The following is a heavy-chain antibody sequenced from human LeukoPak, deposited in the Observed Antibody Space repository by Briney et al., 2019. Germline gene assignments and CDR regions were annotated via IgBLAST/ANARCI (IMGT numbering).Heavy chain of an antibody. CDR1: GGSISSGSYY. CDR2: IYTSGST. J-gene: IGHJ5*01. V-gene: IGHV4-61*02. CDR3: AGRLRGVIIKSWSDS. D-gene: IGHD3-10*01. Sequence: SETLSLTCTVSGGSISSGSYYWSWIRQPAGTGLEWIGRIYTSGSTNYNPSLKSRVTILLDTSKNQFSLNLSSVTAAGTVVYYWAGRLRGVIIKSWSDSWGQEPWSPSPQ.